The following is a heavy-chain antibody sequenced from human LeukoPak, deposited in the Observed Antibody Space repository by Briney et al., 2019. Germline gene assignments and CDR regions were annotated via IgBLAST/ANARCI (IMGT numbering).Heavy chain of an antibody. J-gene: IGHJ4*02. CDR3: AVPYYYGSGSYYT. CDR2: INPNSGGT. CDR1: GYTFTGYY. V-gene: IGHV1-2*02. D-gene: IGHD3-10*01. Sequence: ASVKVSCKASGYTFTGYYMHWVRQAPGQGLEWMGWINPNSGGTNYAQKFQGRVTMTRDTSISTAYMELSRLRSDDTAVYYCAVPYYYGSGSYYTWGQGTLVTVSS.